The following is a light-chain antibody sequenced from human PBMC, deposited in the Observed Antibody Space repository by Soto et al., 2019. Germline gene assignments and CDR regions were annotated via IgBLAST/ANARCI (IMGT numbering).Light chain of an antibody. CDR1: SSDVGSHNR. CDR2: EVS. J-gene: IGLJ7*01. V-gene: IGLV2-23*02. Sequence: QSALTQPASVSGSPGQSSTSSCTGTSSDVGSHNRVSWYQQHPGQAPKLMIYEVSKRPLGVSARFSASKFGNTASLTISGLQAEDEADYNCCTYGGSRAVFGGGTQLTVL. CDR3: CTYGGSRAV.